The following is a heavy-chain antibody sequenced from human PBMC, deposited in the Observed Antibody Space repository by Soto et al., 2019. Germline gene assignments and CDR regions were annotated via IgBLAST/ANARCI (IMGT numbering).Heavy chain of an antibody. CDR1: GGTFSSYT. J-gene: IGHJ5*02. V-gene: IGHV1-69*02. CDR3: ARVEDYGDYVAP. CDR2: IIPILGIA. Sequence: ASVKVSCKASGGTFSSYTISWVRQAPGQGLEWMGRIIPILGIANYAQKFQGRVTITADKSTSTAYMELSSLRSEDTAVYYCARVEDYGDYVAPWGQGTLVTVSS. D-gene: IGHD4-17*01.